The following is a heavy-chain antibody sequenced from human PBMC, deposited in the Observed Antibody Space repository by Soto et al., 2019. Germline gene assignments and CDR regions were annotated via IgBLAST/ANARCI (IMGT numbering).Heavy chain of an antibody. CDR3: ARTGKFYYYDMSGLPFDP. J-gene: IGHJ5*02. Sequence: SETLSLTCTVSGGSISSSTYFWGWIRQPPGKGLEWIGSIDYSGTTYYNTSLRTRASISVDTSKNQFSLKLTSVTAADTAVYFCARTGKFYYYDMSGLPFDPWGPGVLVTVSS. CDR1: GGSISSSTYF. CDR2: IDYSGTT. D-gene: IGHD3-22*01. V-gene: IGHV4-39*07.